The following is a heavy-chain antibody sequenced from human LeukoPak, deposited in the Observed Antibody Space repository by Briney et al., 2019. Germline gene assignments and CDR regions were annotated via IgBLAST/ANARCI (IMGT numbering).Heavy chain of an antibody. CDR2: IYSGGST. D-gene: IGHD6-13*01. CDR3: ARDLGEAAAGTPGAG. J-gene: IGHJ4*02. Sequence: GGSLRLSCAASGFTVSSNYMSWVRQAPGKGLEWVSVIYSGGSTYYADSVKGRFTISRDNSKNTLYLQMNSLRAEDTAVYYCARDLGEAAAGTPGAGWGQGTLVTVSS. V-gene: IGHV3-53*01. CDR1: GFTVSSNY.